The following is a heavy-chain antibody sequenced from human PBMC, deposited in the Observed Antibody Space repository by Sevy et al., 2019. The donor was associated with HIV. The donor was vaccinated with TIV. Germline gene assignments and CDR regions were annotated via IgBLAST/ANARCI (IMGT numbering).Heavy chain of an antibody. CDR1: GFTFSANW. Sequence: GGSLRLSCAASGFTFSANWMNWVRQAPGKGLEWVANIKADGSEKHYVDSVEGRFTIPRDNAKNLLFLQMNSLRVEDTAVYYCAHETFGRFESWGQGTLVTVSS. CDR3: AHETFGRFES. J-gene: IGHJ4*02. V-gene: IGHV3-7*01. CDR2: IKADGSEK. D-gene: IGHD3-16*01.